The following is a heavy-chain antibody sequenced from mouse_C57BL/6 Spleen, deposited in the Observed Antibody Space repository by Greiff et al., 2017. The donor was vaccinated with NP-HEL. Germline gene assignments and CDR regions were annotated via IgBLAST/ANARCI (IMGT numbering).Heavy chain of an antibody. CDR3: ARSPYYDYDGGDWYFDV. CDR1: GYTFTSYW. V-gene: IGHV1-72*01. J-gene: IGHJ1*03. D-gene: IGHD2-4*01. Sequence: QVQLQQPGAELVKPGASVKLSCKASGYTFTSYWLHWVKQRPGRGLEWIGRIDPNSGGTKYNEKFKSKATLPVAKPSSTADMQISSLTSEDSAVYYCARSPYYDYDGGDWYFDVWGTGTTVTVSS. CDR2: IDPNSGGT.